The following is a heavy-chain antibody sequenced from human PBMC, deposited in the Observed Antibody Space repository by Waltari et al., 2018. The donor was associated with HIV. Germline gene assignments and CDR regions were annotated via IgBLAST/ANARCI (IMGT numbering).Heavy chain of an antibody. D-gene: IGHD3-22*01. V-gene: IGHV1-2*02. CDR2: INPSSGGT. Sequence: QVQLVQSGGEVKQPGAAMKVSCKASGYTFTGYYIHWLRQALGQGLEWMGWINPSSGGTNYAQQFQGRVTMTRDTSITTAYMDLGTLKYDDTAVYYCARGYYDSSGSLTFDYWGQGTLVAVSS. CDR1: GYTFTGYY. CDR3: ARGYYDSSGSLTFDY. J-gene: IGHJ4*02.